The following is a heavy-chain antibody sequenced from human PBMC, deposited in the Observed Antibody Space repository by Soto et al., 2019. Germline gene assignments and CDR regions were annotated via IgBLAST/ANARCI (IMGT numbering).Heavy chain of an antibody. V-gene: IGHV2-5*01. J-gene: IGHJ4*02. CDR3: AHRRPPVITPFDY. Sequence: QITLKESGPTLVEPTQTLTLTCTFSGFSLSTSGVGGGWIRQPPGQALEWLAFVNWNDNKRYSPSLNSRLTITQDTANNQVVLTMTNMDSVDTGTYYCAHRRPPVITPFDYWGQGTLVTVSS. CDR1: GFSLSTSGVG. CDR2: VNWNDNK. D-gene: IGHD3-16*01.